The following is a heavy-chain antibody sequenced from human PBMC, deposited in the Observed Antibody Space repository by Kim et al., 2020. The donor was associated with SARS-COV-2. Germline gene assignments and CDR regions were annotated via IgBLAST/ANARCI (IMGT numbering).Heavy chain of an antibody. V-gene: IGHV4-61*01. CDR2: IYYSGST. J-gene: IGHJ4*02. D-gene: IGHD7-27*01. CDR3: ASRRGELDY. CDR1: GGSVSSGSYY. Sequence: SETLSLTCTVSGGSVSSGSYYWSWIRQPPGKGLEWIGYIYYSGSTNYNSSLKSRFTISVDTSKNQFSLKLSSVTAADTAVYYCASRRGELDYWGQGTLVTVSS.